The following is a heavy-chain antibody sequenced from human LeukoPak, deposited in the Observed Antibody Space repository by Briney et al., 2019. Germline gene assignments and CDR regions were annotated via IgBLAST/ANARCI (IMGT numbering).Heavy chain of an antibody. D-gene: IGHD6-6*01. CDR2: IYTSGST. CDR1: GGSISSYY. CDR3: ARGAARWGWEGIYYYYYMDV. V-gene: IGHV4-4*07. Sequence: SETLSLTCTVSGGSISSYYWSWIRQPAGKGLEWIGRIYTSGSTNYNPSLKSRVTMSVDTSKNQFSLKLSSVTAADTAVYYCARGAARWGWEGIYYYYYMDVWVKGTTVTVSS. J-gene: IGHJ6*03.